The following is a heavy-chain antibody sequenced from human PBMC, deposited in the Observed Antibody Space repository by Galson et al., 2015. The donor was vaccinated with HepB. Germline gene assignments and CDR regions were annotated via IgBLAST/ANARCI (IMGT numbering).Heavy chain of an antibody. CDR2: IIPILGIA. V-gene: IGHV1-69*04. CDR3: ASERRGYCSSTSCPFPNY. CDR1: GGTFSSYA. D-gene: IGHD2-2*01. Sequence: SVKVSCKASGGTFSSYAISWVRQAPGQGLEWMGRIIPILGIANYAQKFQGRVTITADKSTSTAYVELSSLRSEDTAVYYCASERRGYCSSTSCPFPNYWGQGTLVTVSS. J-gene: IGHJ4*02.